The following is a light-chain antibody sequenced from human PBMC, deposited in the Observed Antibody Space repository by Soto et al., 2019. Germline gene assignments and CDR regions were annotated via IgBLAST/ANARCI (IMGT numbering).Light chain of an antibody. J-gene: IGKJ1*01. CDR1: QSINNW. Sequence: DIRMTQSPSTLSASVGDRVTIPCRASQSINNWLAWYQQKPGKAPKLLIYKASSLESGVPLRFSGSGSGTEFTLTISSLQPDDFATYYCQQYNSYSTWTFGQGTKVDI. V-gene: IGKV1-5*03. CDR2: KAS. CDR3: QQYNSYSTWT.